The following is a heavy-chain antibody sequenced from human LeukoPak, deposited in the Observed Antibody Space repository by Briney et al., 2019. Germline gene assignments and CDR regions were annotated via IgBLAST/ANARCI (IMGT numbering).Heavy chain of an antibody. CDR2: IIPIFGTA. V-gene: IGHV1-69*05. CDR3: ARDQGDGYNCFDY. Sequence: ASVKVSCKASGGTFSSYAISWVRQAPGQGLEWMGGIIPIFGTANYAQKFQGRVTITTDESTSTAYMELSSLRSEDTAVYYCARDQGDGYNCFDYWGQGTLVTVSS. CDR1: GGTFSSYA. J-gene: IGHJ4*02. D-gene: IGHD5-24*01.